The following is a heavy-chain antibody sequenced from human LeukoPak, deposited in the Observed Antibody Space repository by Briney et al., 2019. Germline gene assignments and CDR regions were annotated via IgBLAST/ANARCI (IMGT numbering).Heavy chain of an antibody. CDR1: GGSISSGSYY. V-gene: IGHV4-61*02. Sequence: SQTLSLTCTVSGGSISSGSYYWTRIRQPAGKGLEWIGRIYTSGSTNYNPSLKSRVTISVDTSKNQFSLKLSSVTAADTAVYYCARDPGSFVVVERGQGTLVTVSS. J-gene: IGHJ4*02. D-gene: IGHD2-15*01. CDR2: IYTSGST. CDR3: ARDPGSFVVVE.